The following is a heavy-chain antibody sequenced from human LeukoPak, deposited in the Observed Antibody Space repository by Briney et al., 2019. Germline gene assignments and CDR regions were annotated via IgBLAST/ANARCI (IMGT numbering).Heavy chain of an antibody. CDR1: GGSISGYY. Sequence: SETLSLTCTVSGGSISGYYWSGIRQPAGKGLEWIGRIYTSGSTNYNPSLKSRVTMSVDTSKNQFSLKLSSVTAADTAVYYCARARESSGWYPTSDAFDIWGQGTMVTVSS. CDR2: IYTSGST. J-gene: IGHJ3*02. D-gene: IGHD6-19*01. CDR3: ARARESSGWYPTSDAFDI. V-gene: IGHV4-4*07.